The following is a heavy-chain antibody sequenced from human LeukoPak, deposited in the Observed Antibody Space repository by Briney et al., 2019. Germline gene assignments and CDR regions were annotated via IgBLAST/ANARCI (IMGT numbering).Heavy chain of an antibody. J-gene: IGHJ4*02. CDR2: INHSGST. CDR3: ASDTPTYGSGSYYLFDY. Sequence: GSLRLPCAASGFTFSSYWMSWVRQPPGKGLEWIGEINHSGSTNYNPSLKSRVTISVDTSKNQFSLKLSSVTAADTAVYYCASDTPTYGSGSYYLFDYWGQGTLVTVSS. V-gene: IGHV4-34*01. CDR1: GFTFSSYW. D-gene: IGHD3-10*01.